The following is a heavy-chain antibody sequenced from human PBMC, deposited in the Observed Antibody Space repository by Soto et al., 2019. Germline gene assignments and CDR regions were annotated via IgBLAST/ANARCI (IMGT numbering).Heavy chain of an antibody. CDR3: ARDNSGSNSLSVDY. J-gene: IGHJ4*02. D-gene: IGHD1-26*01. CDR1: GFTFDNYA. Sequence: GGSLRLSCAASGFTFDNYAMNWVRQAPGKGLEWVSYIYRSGTTMYYADAVKGRFTISRDDAENSLYLQMDSLRDEDTAVYYCARDNSGSNSLSVDYWGQGTLVTVSS. V-gene: IGHV3-48*02. CDR2: IYRSGTTM.